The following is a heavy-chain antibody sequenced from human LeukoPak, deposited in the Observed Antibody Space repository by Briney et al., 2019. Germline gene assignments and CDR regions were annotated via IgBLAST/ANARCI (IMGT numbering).Heavy chain of an antibody. V-gene: IGHV4-59*01. J-gene: IGHJ5*02. D-gene: IGHD2-15*01. CDR1: GGSISSYY. Sequence: SETLSLTRTVSGGSISSYYWSWIRQPPGKGLEWIGYIYYSGSTNYNPSLKSRVTISVDTSKNQFSLKLSSVTAADTAVYYCARVPDYCSGGSCYGPWGQGTLVTVSS. CDR2: IYYSGST. CDR3: ARVPDYCSGGSCYGP.